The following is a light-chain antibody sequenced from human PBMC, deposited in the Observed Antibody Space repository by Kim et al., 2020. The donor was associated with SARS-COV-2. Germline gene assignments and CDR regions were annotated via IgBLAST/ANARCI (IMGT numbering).Light chain of an antibody. CDR2: YDS. CDR1: NTGSQS. Sequence: SYELTQPPSVSVAPGKTARITCGGNNTGSQSVHWYQQKPGQAPVLVIYYDSDRPSGIPERFSGSNSGNTATLTISRVEAGDEADYYCQVWDSSSDHPVF. CDR3: QVWDSSSDHPV. J-gene: IGLJ3*02. V-gene: IGLV3-21*04.